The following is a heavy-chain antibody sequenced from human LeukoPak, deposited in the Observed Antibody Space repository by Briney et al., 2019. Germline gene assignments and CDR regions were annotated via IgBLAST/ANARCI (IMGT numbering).Heavy chain of an antibody. CDR2: ISYDGSNK. CDR1: GFTFSSYG. V-gene: IGHV3-30*18. D-gene: IGHD5-24*01. CDR3: AKEPPWWLQLYYFDY. Sequence: PGGSLRLSCAASGFTFSSYGMHWVRQAPGKGLEWVAVISYDGSNKYYADSVKGRFTISRDNSKNTLYLQMNSLRAEDTAVYYCAKEPPWWLQLYYFDYWGQGTLVTVSS. J-gene: IGHJ4*02.